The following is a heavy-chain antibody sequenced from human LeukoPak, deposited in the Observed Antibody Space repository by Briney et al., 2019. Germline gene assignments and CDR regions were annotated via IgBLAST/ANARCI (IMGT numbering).Heavy chain of an antibody. CDR1: GFTFSCYE. CDR3: ARGIYCGGDCYLPNAYFDY. V-gene: IGHV3-48*03. D-gene: IGHD2-21*02. CDR2: INSSGSTI. Sequence: GGSLRLSCAASGFTFSCYEMNWVRQAPGKWLEWVSYINSSGSTIYYADSVKGRFTISRDNAKNSLYLQMSSLRAEDTAVYYCARGIYCGGDCYLPNAYFDYWGQGTLVTVSS. J-gene: IGHJ4*02.